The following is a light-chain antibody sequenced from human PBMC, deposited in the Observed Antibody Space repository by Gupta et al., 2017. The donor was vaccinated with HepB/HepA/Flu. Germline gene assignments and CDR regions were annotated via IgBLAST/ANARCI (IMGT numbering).Light chain of an antibody. CDR3: QQRSNWPIT. V-gene: IGKV3D-11*02. Sequence: EFVLTQSPATLSLSPGERATLSCRASQSVSSYLAWYQQKPGQAPRLLIYDASNRATGIPARFSGSGPGTDFTLTISSLEPEDFAVYYCQQRSNWPITFGQGTRLEIK. CDR1: QSVSSY. CDR2: DAS. J-gene: IGKJ5*01.